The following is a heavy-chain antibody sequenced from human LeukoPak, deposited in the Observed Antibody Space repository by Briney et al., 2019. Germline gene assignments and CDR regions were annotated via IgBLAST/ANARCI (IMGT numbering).Heavy chain of an antibody. CDR2: IYYSGST. CDR3: ARAATYYYGSGSSLQIDY. D-gene: IGHD3-10*01. CDR1: GGSISSGSYY. V-gene: IGHV4-61*10. Sequence: SETLSLTCTVSGGSISSGSYYWSWIRQPAGKGLEWIGYIYYSGSTNYNPSLKSRVTISVDTSKNQFSLKLSSVTAADTAVYYCARAATYYYGSGSSLQIDYWGQGTLVTVSS. J-gene: IGHJ4*02.